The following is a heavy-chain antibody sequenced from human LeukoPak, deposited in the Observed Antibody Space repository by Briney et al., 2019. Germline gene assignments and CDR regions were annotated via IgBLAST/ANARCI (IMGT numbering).Heavy chain of an antibody. CDR3: AREGAYCGGDCYSGAFDI. D-gene: IGHD2-21*02. Sequence: KVSCKASGGTFSSYAISWVRQAPGQGLEWMGGIIPIFGTANYAQKFQGRVTITADKSTSTAYMEPSSLRSEDTAVYYCAREGAYCGGDCYSGAFDIWGQGTMVTVSS. V-gene: IGHV1-69*06. CDR1: GGTFSSYA. CDR2: IIPIFGTA. J-gene: IGHJ3*02.